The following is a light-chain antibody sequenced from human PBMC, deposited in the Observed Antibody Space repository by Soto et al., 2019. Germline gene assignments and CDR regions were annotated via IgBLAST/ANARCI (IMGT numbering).Light chain of an antibody. V-gene: IGLV1-47*01. Sequence: QSVLTQPPSASGTPGQRVTISCSGSSSNIGSNYVYWYQQLPGTAPKLLIYRNNQRPSGVPDRFSGSKSGTSASLAISGLRSEDEADYYCAAWDDRLSNWVFGGGTKLTVL. CDR3: AAWDDRLSNWV. J-gene: IGLJ3*02. CDR2: RNN. CDR1: SSNIGSNY.